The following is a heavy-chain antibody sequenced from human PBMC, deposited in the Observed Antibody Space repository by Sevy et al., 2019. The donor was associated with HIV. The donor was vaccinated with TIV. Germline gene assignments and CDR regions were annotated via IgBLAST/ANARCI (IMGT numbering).Heavy chain of an antibody. CDR2: INWNGGST. J-gene: IGHJ6*02. V-gene: IGHV3-20*04. Sequence: GGSLRLSCAASGFTFDDYGMSWVRQVPGKGPEWVSGINWNGGSTGYADSVKGRFTISRENAKNSLYLQMKSLRAEDTAVYYCARDHFCSGGSCRDYYYYYGMDVWGQGTTVTVSS. CDR1: GFTFDDYG. D-gene: IGHD2-15*01. CDR3: ARDHFCSGGSCRDYYYYYGMDV.